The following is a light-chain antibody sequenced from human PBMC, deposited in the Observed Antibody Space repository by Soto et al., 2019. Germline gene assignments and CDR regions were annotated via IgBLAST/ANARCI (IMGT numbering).Light chain of an antibody. CDR2: SAS. CDR3: QQYGSSAPIT. V-gene: IGKV3-20*01. J-gene: IGKJ5*01. Sequence: EIVMTQSPATLSVSPGGRATLSCRASQSISDTLAWYQQKPGQAPRLLIYSASRRATGIPDRFSGSGSETDFTLTISRLEPEDFALYYCQQYGSSAPITFGQGTRLEIK. CDR1: QSISDT.